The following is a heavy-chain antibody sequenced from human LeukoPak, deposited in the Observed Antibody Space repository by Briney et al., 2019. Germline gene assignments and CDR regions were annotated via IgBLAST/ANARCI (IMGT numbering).Heavy chain of an antibody. Sequence: ASVKVSCKASGGIFSSYAISWVRQAPGQGLEWMGGIISIFGTANYAQKFQGRVTITTDESTSTAYMELRSLRSEDTAVYYCAFQRDAFDIWGQGTMVTVSS. CDR1: GGIFSSYA. CDR3: AFQRDAFDI. D-gene: IGHD2-2*01. CDR2: IISIFGTA. J-gene: IGHJ3*02. V-gene: IGHV1-69*05.